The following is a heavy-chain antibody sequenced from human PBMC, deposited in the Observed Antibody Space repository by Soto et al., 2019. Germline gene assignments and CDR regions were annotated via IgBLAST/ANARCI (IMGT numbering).Heavy chain of an antibody. Sequence: SQTLSLTCAISGDSGSSNSAAWNWIKQSPSRGLEWLGRTYYRSKWYNDYTSSVRSRISIDPDTAKNQFSLQLRSVTPEDTAVYYCARDEDEYLGLNHWGQGIPVTVSS. V-gene: IGHV6-1*01. CDR1: GDSGSSNSAA. CDR2: TYYRSKWYN. J-gene: IGHJ5*02. CDR3: ARDEDEYLGLNH. D-gene: IGHD2-2*01.